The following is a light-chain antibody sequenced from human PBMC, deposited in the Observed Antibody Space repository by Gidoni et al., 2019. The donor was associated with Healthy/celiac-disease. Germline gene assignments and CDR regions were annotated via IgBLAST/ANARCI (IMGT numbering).Light chain of an antibody. V-gene: IGKV3-20*01. CDR1: QSVSSSY. Sequence: EIVLTQSPGTLSLSPGERATLSCRASQSVSSSYLAWYQQKPGQAPRLLIYGASSRATGLPDRFSGSGSGTDFTLTISRLEPEDFAVYYCQQYVKRLTFGGGTKVEIK. J-gene: IGKJ4*01. CDR3: QQYVKRLT. CDR2: GAS.